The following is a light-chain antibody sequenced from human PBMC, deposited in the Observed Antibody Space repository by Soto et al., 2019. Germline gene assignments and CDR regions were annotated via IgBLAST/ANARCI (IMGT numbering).Light chain of an antibody. CDR3: SSPQEV. V-gene: IGLV2-14*01. CDR2: DVS. Sequence: QSALTQPASVSGSPGQSITISCTGTSSDVGGYNYVSWYQQHPGKAPKLMIYDVSNRPSGVSNRFSGSKSGNTASLTISGLQAEDEADYYCSSPQEVSGTGTKVTVL. J-gene: IGLJ1*01. CDR1: SSDVGGYNY.